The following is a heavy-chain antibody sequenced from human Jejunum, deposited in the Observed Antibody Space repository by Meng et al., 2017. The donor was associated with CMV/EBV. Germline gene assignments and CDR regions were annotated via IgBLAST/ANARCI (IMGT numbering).Heavy chain of an antibody. J-gene: IGHJ4*02. CDR2: IHTSGTT. CDR1: DGSISSYY. V-gene: IGHV4-4*07. D-gene: IGHD2-2*01. CDR3: AREKSSCTSSTCYGVDS. Sequence: QVQLQESGPGLVKPSETLSPPCTVSDGSISSYYWSWIGKSAGKGLEWIGRIHTSGTTNYNPSLKSRVTLSLDTSKDQFSLKLTSVTAADTAVYYCAREKSSCTSSTCYGVDSWGQGTLVTVSS.